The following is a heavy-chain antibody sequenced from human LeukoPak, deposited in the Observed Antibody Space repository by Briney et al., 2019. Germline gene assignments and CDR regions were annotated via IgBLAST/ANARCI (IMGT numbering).Heavy chain of an antibody. CDR2: ISSSGSTI. J-gene: IGHJ6*03. CDR1: GFTFSDYY. V-gene: IGHV3-11*01. Sequence: PGGSLRLSCAASGFTFSDYYMSWIRQAPGKGLVWVSYISSSGSTIYYADSVKGRFTISRDNAKNSLYLQMNSLRAEDTAVYYCARAESSSWYSNYYYYYYMDVWDKGTTVTVSS. CDR3: ARAESSSWYSNYYYYYYMDV. D-gene: IGHD6-13*01.